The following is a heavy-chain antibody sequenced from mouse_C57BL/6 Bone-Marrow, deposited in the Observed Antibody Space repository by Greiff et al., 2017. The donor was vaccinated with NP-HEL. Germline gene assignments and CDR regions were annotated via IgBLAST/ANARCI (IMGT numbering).Heavy chain of an antibody. V-gene: IGHV1-81*01. J-gene: IGHJ4*01. Sequence: LEESGAELARPGASVKLSCKASGYTFTSYGISWVKQRTGQGLEWIGEIYPRSGNTYYNEKFKGKATLTADKSSSTAYMELRSLTSEDSAVYFCARENYYGSSSHYYAMDYWGQGTSVTVSS. CDR3: ARENYYGSSSHYYAMDY. CDR2: IYPRSGNT. CDR1: GYTFTSYG. D-gene: IGHD1-1*01.